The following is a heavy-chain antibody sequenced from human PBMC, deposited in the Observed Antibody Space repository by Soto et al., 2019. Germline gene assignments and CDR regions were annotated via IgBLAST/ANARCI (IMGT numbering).Heavy chain of an antibody. CDR3: ARDRTYYDFWSGYYSKCYFDY. J-gene: IGHJ4*02. D-gene: IGHD3-3*01. V-gene: IGHV3-74*01. CDR1: GFTFSSYW. CDR2: INSDGSST. Sequence: GGSLRLSCAASGFTFSSYWMHWVRQAPGKGLVWVSRINSDGSSTSYADSVKGRFTISRDNAKNTLYLQMNSLRAEDTAVYYCARDRTYYDFWSGYYSKCYFDYWGQGTLVTVS.